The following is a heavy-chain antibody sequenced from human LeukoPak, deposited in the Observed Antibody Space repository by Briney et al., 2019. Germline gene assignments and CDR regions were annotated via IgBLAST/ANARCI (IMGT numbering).Heavy chain of an antibody. CDR1: GGTFSSYA. J-gene: IGHJ3*02. V-gene: IGHV1-69*13. CDR3: ASKPDEGYCSSTSCYTAFDI. Sequence: ASVKVSCKASGGTFSSYAISWVRQAPGQGLEWMGGIIPIFGTANYAQKFQGRVTITADESTSTAYMGLSSLRSEDTAVYYCASKPDEGYCSSTSCYTAFDIWGQGTMVTVSS. D-gene: IGHD2-2*02. CDR2: IIPIFGTA.